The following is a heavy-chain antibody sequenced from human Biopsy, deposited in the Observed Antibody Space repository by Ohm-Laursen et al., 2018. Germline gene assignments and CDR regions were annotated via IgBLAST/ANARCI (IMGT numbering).Heavy chain of an antibody. CDR1: GGSISNNNYY. CDR3: AGDYDTSGYYYVS. J-gene: IGHJ5*02. D-gene: IGHD3-22*01. Sequence: TLSLTCIVSGGSISNNNYYWGWIRQPPGKGLEWIGSIFYRGSTHYKPSLKSRVNISVDTSKNQFSLKLNSVTAADTAVYYCAGDYDTSGYYYVSWGQGTLVTVSS. V-gene: IGHV4-39*01. CDR2: IFYRGST.